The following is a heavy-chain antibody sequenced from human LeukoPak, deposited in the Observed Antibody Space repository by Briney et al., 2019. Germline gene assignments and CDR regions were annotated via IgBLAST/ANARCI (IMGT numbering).Heavy chain of an antibody. V-gene: IGHV4-59*01. D-gene: IGHD1-26*01. J-gene: IGHJ5*02. CDR1: GGSISSYY. CDR3: ARRRGANWFDP. CDR2: IYYSGST. Sequence: SETLSLTCTVSGGSISSYYWSWIRQPPGKGLEWIGYIYYSGSTNYNPSLKSRVTISVDTSKNPFSLKLSSVTAADTAVYYCARRRGANWFDPWGQGTLVTVSS.